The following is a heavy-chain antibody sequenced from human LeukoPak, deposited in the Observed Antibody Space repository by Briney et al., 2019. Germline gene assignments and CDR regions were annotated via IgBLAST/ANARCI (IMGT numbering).Heavy chain of an antibody. CDR3: ARVRGDGDFYFAY. CDR2: IYTSGST. J-gene: IGHJ4*02. D-gene: IGHD4-17*01. CDR1: GGSISSGSYY. V-gene: IGHV4-61*02. Sequence: SETLSLTCTVSGGSISSGSYYWSWIRQPAGKGLEWIGRIYTSGSTNYNPSLKSRVTISVDTSKNQFSLKLSSVTAADTAVYYWARVRGDGDFYFAYSGQGNLVTVSS.